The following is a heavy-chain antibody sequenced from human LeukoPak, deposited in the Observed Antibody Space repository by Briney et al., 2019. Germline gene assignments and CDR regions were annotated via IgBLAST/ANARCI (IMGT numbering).Heavy chain of an antibody. CDR1: QYTFTTYF. J-gene: IGHJ4*02. CDR3: ARGGYDFSSGHYPDN. Sequence: ASVKVSCKASQYTFTTYFMHWVRQAPGQGLEWMGVINPSAGSTSYAQKFQDRVTMTRDTSTSTVYLHLSSLRSKDTAVYYCARGGYDFSSGHYPDNWGQGTLVTVSS. CDR2: INPSAGST. D-gene: IGHD3-3*01. V-gene: IGHV1-46*01.